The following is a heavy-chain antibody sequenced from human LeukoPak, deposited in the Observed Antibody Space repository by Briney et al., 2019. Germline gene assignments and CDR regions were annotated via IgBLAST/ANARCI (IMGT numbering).Heavy chain of an antibody. J-gene: IGHJ3*02. CDR2: ISWNSGSI. V-gene: IGHV3-9*01. Sequence: GRSLRLSCAASGFTIDDYAMHWVRQAPGKGLEWVSGISWNSGSIGYADSVKGRFTISRDNAKNSLYLQMNSLRAEDTALYYCAKDIVDYGDYLGAFDIWGQGTMVTVSS. CDR1: GFTIDDYA. CDR3: AKDIVDYGDYLGAFDI. D-gene: IGHD4-17*01.